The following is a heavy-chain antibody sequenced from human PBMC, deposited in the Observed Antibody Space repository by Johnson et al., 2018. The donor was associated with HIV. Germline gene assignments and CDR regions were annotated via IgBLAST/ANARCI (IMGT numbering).Heavy chain of an antibody. V-gene: IGHV3-23*04. CDR3: VSDAFDFRDATGRFGGAGFDI. CDR1: GFTFSSYA. J-gene: IGHJ3*02. D-gene: IGHD3-16*01. CDR2: ISGSGGST. Sequence: VQLVESGGGVVQPGRSLRLSCAASGFTFSSYAMSWVRQAPGKGLEWVSAISGSGGSTYYADSVKGRFTISRDNAKNSLSLQMNSLGAEDPAVYYCVSDAFDFRDATGRFGGAGFDIWGQGTVVTVSS.